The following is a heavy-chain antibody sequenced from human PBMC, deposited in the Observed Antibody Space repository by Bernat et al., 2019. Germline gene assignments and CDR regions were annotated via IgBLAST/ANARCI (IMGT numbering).Heavy chain of an antibody. D-gene: IGHD4-17*01. CDR1: GFTISNNY. J-gene: IGHJ4*02. V-gene: IGHV3-66*01. CDR2: IYNGGST. Sequence: EVQLVESGGGLVQPGGSLRLSCAVSGFTISNNYMSWVRQAPGKGLEWVSVIYNGGSTYYADSVKGRFTISRDNSKNTLYLQMNSLRAEDTAVYYCARNGGVDGPFDYWGQGTLVTVSS. CDR3: ARNGGVDGPFDY.